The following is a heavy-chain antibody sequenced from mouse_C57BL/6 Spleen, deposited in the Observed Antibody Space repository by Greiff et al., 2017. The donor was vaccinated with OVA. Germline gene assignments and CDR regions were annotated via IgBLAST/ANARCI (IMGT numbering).Heavy chain of an antibody. CDR2: IHPNSGST. J-gene: IGHJ3*01. CDR3: ASPNWDLAWFAY. Sequence: VQLQQPGAELVKPGASVKLSCKASGYTFTSYWMHWVKQRPGQGLEWIGMIHPNSGSTNYNEKFKSKATLTVDKSSSTAYMQLSSLTSEDSAVYYCASPNWDLAWFAYWGQGTLVTVSA. D-gene: IGHD4-1*01. CDR1: GYTFTSYW. V-gene: IGHV1-64*01.